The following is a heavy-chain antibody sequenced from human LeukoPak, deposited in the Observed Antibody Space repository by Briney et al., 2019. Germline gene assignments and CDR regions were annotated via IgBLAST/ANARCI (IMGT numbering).Heavy chain of an antibody. J-gene: IGHJ5*02. CDR3: ARDRAGYSSSWNHWFQP. CDR2: IYTSGST. V-gene: IGHV4-61*02. D-gene: IGHD6-13*01. CDR1: GGSISSGSYY. Sequence: SQTLSLTCTVSGGSISSGSYYWSWIRQPAGKGLEWIGRIYTSGSTNYNPSLKSRVTISVDTSKNQFSLKLSSVTAADTAVYYCARDRAGYSSSWNHWFQPWGQGPLVPVPS.